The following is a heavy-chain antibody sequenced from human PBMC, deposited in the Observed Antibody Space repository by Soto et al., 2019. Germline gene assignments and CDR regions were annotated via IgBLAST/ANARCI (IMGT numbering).Heavy chain of an antibody. CDR1: GYTFTGYY. V-gene: IGHV1-2*04. J-gene: IGHJ4*02. D-gene: IGHD6-13*01. Sequence: QVPLVQSGAEVKKPGASVKVSCKASGYTFTGYYMHWVRQAPGQGLEWMGWINPNSGGTNYAQKFQGWVTMTRDTSISTAYMELSRLRSDDTAVYYCARDLLGAAGTTWYFDYWGQGTLVTVSS. CDR2: INPNSGGT. CDR3: ARDLLGAAGTTWYFDY.